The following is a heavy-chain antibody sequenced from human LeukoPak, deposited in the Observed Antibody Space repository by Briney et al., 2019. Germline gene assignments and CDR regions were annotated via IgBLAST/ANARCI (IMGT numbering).Heavy chain of an antibody. CDR1: GFTVSSNY. Sequence: GGSLRLSCAASGFTVSSNYMSWVRQAPGKGLEWVSVIYSGGRTYYADSVKGRFTISRDNSKNTLYLQMNSLRAEDTAVYYCGLTGIAAAGYFDYWGQGTLVTVSS. CDR2: IYSGGRT. V-gene: IGHV3-53*01. J-gene: IGHJ4*02. D-gene: IGHD6-13*01. CDR3: GLTGIAAAGYFDY.